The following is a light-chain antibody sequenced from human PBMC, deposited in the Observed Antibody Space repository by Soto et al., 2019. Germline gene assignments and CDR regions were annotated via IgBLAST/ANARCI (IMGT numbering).Light chain of an antibody. Sequence: DIQMTQSPSTLSASVGDRVTITCRASQSISTWLVWYQQKPGKAPKVLIYDASSLQSGVPSRFSGHVSGTDFTLTISSLQPDDSAIYYCQQYKTYTNFGQGNKLAIK. V-gene: IGKV1-5*01. CDR2: DAS. CDR1: QSISTW. J-gene: IGKJ2*01. CDR3: QQYKTYTN.